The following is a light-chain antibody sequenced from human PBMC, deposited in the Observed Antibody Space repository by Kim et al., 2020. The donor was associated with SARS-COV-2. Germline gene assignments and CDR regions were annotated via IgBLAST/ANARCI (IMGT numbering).Light chain of an antibody. CDR1: SSDVGGYNY. CDR2: EVS. CDR3: SSYAGSNNLV. V-gene: IGLV2-8*01. J-gene: IGLJ2*01. Sequence: QSALTQPPSASGSPGQSVTISCTGTSSDVGGYNYVSWYQQHPGKAPKLMIYEVSKRPSGVPDRFSGSKSGNTASLTASGLQAEDEADYYCSSYAGSNNLVFGRGTQLTVL.